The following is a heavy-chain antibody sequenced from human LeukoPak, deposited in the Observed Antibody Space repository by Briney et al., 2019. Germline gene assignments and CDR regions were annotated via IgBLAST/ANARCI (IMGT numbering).Heavy chain of an antibody. CDR1: GFTFSSYW. J-gene: IGHJ6*03. Sequence: GGSLRLSCAASGFTFSSYWMSWVRQAPGKGLEWVANIKQDGSEKYYVDSVKGRFTISRDNAENSLYLQMNSLRAEDTAVYYCARELTMTTVTINYYYYMDVWGKGTTVTVSS. D-gene: IGHD4-17*01. CDR2: IKQDGSEK. CDR3: ARELTMTTVTINYYYYMDV. V-gene: IGHV3-7*01.